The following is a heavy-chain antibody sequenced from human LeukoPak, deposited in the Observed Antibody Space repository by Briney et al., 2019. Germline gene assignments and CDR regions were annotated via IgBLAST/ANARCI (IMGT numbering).Heavy chain of an antibody. Sequence: ASVKVSCKASGYTFTNYGITWLRQAPGQGLEWMGWISTYYGNTNYAQMFQGRATMTTDTSTSTAYMELSSLRSDDAAVYYCARHYSDSSGYFNYFDYWGQGTQVTVSS. V-gene: IGHV1-18*01. CDR1: GYTFTNYG. D-gene: IGHD3-22*01. CDR3: ARHYSDSSGYFNYFDY. J-gene: IGHJ4*02. CDR2: ISTYYGNT.